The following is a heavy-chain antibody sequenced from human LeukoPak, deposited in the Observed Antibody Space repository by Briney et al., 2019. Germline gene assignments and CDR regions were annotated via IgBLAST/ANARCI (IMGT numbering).Heavy chain of an antibody. Sequence: GGSLRLSCEASGFTFSSYAMHWDRQAPGKGLEWVAVISYDGSNKYYADSVKGRFTISRDNSKNTLYVQMSSLRAEDTAVYYCAKDSLYALVVTAMVPYFDYWGQGTLVTVSS. CDR1: GFTFSSYA. CDR3: AKDSLYALVVTAMVPYFDY. D-gene: IGHD2-21*02. J-gene: IGHJ4*02. CDR2: ISYDGSNK. V-gene: IGHV3-30*04.